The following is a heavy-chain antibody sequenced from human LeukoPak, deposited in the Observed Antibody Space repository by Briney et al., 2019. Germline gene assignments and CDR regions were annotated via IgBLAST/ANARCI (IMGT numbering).Heavy chain of an antibody. D-gene: IGHD3-22*01. CDR1: EFTFSGYS. V-gene: IGHV3-15*07. CDR2: IKSKTNGGTT. Sequence: PGGSLRLSCTASEFTFSGYSMNWGRQAPGKGLEWVGRIKSKTNGGTTEYAAPVKGRFTILRDDSKNTLYLQMNSLKTEDTAVYYCMLGSGSYDSSDFDYWGQGTLVTVSS. CDR3: MLGSGSYDSSDFDY. J-gene: IGHJ4*02.